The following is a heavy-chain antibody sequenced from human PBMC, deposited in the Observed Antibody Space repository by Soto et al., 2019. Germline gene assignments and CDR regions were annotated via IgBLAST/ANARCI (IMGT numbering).Heavy chain of an antibody. Sequence: ASVKVSCKASGGTFSSYAISCVRQAPGQGLEWMGGIIPIFGTANYAQKFQGRVTITADESTSTAYMELSSLRSEDTAVYYCARDGSGYSSSWYTFDYWGQGTLVTVSS. CDR3: ARDGSGYSSSWYTFDY. CDR2: IIPIFGTA. J-gene: IGHJ4*02. D-gene: IGHD6-13*01. CDR1: GGTFSSYA. V-gene: IGHV1-69*13.